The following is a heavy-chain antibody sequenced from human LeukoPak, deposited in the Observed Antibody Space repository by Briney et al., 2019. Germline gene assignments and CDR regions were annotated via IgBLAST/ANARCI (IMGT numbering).Heavy chain of an antibody. CDR3: ARDPTMVRGEFGY. J-gene: IGHJ4*02. CDR2: INPNSGGT. D-gene: IGHD3-10*01. CDR1: GYTFTGYY. V-gene: IGHV1-2*02. Sequence: ASVTVSCKASGYTFTGYYMHWVRQAPGQGLEWMGWINPNSGGTNYAQKFQGRVTMTRDTSISTAYMELSRLRSDDTAVYYCARDPTMVRGEFGYWGQGTLVTVSS.